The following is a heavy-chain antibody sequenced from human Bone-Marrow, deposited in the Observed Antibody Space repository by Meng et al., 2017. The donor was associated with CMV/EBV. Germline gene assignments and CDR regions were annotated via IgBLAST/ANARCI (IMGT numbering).Heavy chain of an antibody. CDR2: IYYSGST. D-gene: IGHD5-24*01. J-gene: IGHJ4*02. Sequence: TVSGGSISSGGYYWSWIRQHPGKGLEWIGYIYYSGSTYYNPSLKSRVTISVDTSKNQFSLKLSSVTAADTAVYYCASTGDGYNLSIDYWGQGTLVTVSS. V-gene: IGHV4-31*02. CDR3: ASTGDGYNLSIDY. CDR1: GGSISSGGYY.